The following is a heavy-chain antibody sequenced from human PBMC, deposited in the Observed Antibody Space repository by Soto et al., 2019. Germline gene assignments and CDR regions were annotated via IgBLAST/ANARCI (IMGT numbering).Heavy chain of an antibody. Sequence: PSQTLSLTCAISGDSASSNSAAWNWIRQSPSRGLEWLGRTYYRSKWYNDYAVSVKSRITINPDTSKNQFSLQLNSVTPEDTAVYYCARAECSGGSCYSRPWHYYGMDVWGQGTTVTVSS. J-gene: IGHJ6*02. D-gene: IGHD2-15*01. CDR1: GDSASSNSAA. CDR2: TYYRSKWYN. CDR3: ARAECSGGSCYSRPWHYYGMDV. V-gene: IGHV6-1*01.